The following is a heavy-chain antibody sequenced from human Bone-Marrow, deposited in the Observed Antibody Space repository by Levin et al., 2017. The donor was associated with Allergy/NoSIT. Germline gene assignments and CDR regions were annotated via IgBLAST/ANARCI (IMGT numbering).Heavy chain of an antibody. CDR2: ISGGSSDI. CDR1: GFTFSTYD. J-gene: IGHJ6*02. V-gene: IGHV3-21*01. Sequence: GGSLRLSCAASGFTFSTYDMNWVRQAPGKGLEWVSFISGGSSDISYADALKGRFTISRDNAKNSLYLQMNSLRAEDTAVYYCARGATSTSFIRQYYGMDVWGQGTTVIVSS. D-gene: IGHD2-21*01. CDR3: ARGATSTSFIRQYYGMDV.